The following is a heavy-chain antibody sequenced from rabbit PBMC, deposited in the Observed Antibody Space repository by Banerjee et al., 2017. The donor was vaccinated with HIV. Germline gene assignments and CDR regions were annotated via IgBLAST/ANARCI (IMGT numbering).Heavy chain of an antibody. V-gene: IGHV1S45*01. J-gene: IGHJ4*01. CDR1: GFDLSNKYV. CDR3: ARDVRVGIRYFDL. Sequence: QQQLEESGGDLVKPGGSLTLTCKASGFDLSNKYVMCWVRQAPGKGLEWIACINTSSGNTVYANWAKGRFTISKASWTTVTLQMTSLTAADTATYFCARDVRVGIRYFDLWGPGTLVTVS. CDR2: INTSSGNT. D-gene: IGHD8-1*01.